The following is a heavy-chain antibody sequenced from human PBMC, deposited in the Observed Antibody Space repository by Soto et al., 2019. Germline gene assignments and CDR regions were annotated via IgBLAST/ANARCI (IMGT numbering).Heavy chain of an antibody. D-gene: IGHD3-16*01. CDR1: GFTFDDNA. Sequence: QAGGSLRLSCAVSGFTFDDNAMHWVRQAPEKGLEWVSGINWKSDIGYADSVKGRFTISRDNAENPLYLQMNSLRAEDTALYYCAISQDRGGRTTFIYWGQGTQVTVSS. CDR3: AISQDRGGRTTFIY. J-gene: IGHJ4*02. CDR2: INWKSDI. V-gene: IGHV3-9*01.